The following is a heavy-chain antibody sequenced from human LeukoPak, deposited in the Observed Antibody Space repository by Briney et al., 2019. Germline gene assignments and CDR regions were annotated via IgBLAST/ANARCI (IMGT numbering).Heavy chain of an antibody. CDR1: GFIFSNAW. CDR3: IRYGYNLAEYYQH. CDR2: IKSKTDGGTT. Sequence: GGSLRLSGAASGFIFSNAWMNWVRQAPGKGLEWVGHIKSKTDGGTTDYAAPVKGRFTISRDDSKNTLYLQMNSLKTEDTAVYYCIRYGYNLAEYYQHWGQGTLVTVSS. D-gene: IGHD5-24*01. V-gene: IGHV3-15*07. J-gene: IGHJ1*01.